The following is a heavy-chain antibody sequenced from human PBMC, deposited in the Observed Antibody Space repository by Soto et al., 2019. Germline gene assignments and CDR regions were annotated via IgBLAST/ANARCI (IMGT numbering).Heavy chain of an antibody. Sequence: GGSLRLSCAASGFTFSSYSMNWVRQAPGKGLEWVSSISSSSSYIYYADSVKGRFTISRDNAKNSLYLQMNSLRAEDTAVYYCARDGRRYGESLLWFGNYYYGMDVWGQGTTVTVSS. CDR1: GFTFSSYS. CDR2: ISSSSSYI. V-gene: IGHV3-21*01. CDR3: ARDGRRYGESLLWFGNYYYGMDV. D-gene: IGHD3-10*01. J-gene: IGHJ6*02.